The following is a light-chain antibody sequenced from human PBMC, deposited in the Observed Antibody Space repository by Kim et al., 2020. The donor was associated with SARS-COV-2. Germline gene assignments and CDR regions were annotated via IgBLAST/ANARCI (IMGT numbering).Light chain of an antibody. CDR1: QSVSNR. V-gene: IGKV3-15*01. CDR3: QQYNKWPRT. CDR2: GAS. J-gene: IGKJ1*01. Sequence: VSPGRRAPLPFRATQSVSNRLAWYRQTPGQAPSLLLYGASTRATGIPARFSVSGSGTEFTLTISSLQSEDFAVYFCQQYNKWPRTFGQGTKVDIK.